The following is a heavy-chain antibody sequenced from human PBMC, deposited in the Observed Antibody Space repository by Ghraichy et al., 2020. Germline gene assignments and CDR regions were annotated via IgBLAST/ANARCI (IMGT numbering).Heavy chain of an antibody. D-gene: IGHD2-15*01. CDR1: GYTFTSYY. CDR2: INPSGGST. CDR3: ARAVFLGYCSGGSCSGDWFDP. V-gene: IGHV1-46*01. Sequence: ASVKVSCKASGYTFTSYYMHWVRQAPGQGLEWMGIINPSGGSTSYAQKFQGRVTMTRDTSTSTVYMELSSLRSEDTAVYYCARAVFLGYCSGGSCSGDWFDPWGQGTLVTVSS. J-gene: IGHJ5*02.